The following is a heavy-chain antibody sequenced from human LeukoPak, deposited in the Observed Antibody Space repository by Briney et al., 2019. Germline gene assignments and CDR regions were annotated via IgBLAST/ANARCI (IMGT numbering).Heavy chain of an antibody. Sequence: PGGSLRLSCAASGFAFSSYTMHWVRQTPGKGLVWVSRIDSDGSSTTYVDSVKGRFTISRDNAKKTVSLQMNSLRPEDTGVYYCARAPSEIGGYYPEYFRHWGQGTLVTVSS. J-gene: IGHJ1*01. CDR3: ARAPSEIGGYYPEYFRH. D-gene: IGHD3-22*01. CDR1: GFAFSSYT. V-gene: IGHV3-74*01. CDR2: IDSDGSST.